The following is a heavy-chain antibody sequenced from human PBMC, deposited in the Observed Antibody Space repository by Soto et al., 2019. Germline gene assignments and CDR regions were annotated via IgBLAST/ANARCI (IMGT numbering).Heavy chain of an antibody. CDR1: GYTFTSYA. Sequence: XSVKVSCKASGYTFTSYAMHWVRQAPGQRREWMGWINAGNGNTKYSQKFQGRVTITRDTSASTAYMELSSLRSEDTAVYYCARDRSSSWYSYYYGMDVWGQGTTVTVSS. CDR2: INAGNGNT. J-gene: IGHJ6*02. CDR3: ARDRSSSWYSYYYGMDV. V-gene: IGHV1-3*01. D-gene: IGHD6-13*01.